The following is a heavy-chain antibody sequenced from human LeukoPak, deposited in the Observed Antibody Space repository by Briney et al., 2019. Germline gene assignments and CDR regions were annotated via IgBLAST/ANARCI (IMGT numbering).Heavy chain of an antibody. CDR1: GYTFTSYG. V-gene: IGHV1-18*01. Sequence: GASVKVSCKASGYTFTSYGISWVRQAPGQGLEWMGWISAYNGNTNYAQKLQGRVTMTTDTSTSTAYTELRSLRSDDTAVYYCARDLSGGSGWYYYYYYGMDVWGQGTTVTVSS. J-gene: IGHJ6*02. CDR2: ISAYNGNT. CDR3: ARDLSGGSGWYYYYYYGMDV. D-gene: IGHD6-19*01.